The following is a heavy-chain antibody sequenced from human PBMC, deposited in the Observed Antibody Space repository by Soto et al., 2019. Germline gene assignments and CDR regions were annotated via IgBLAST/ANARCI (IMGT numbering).Heavy chain of an antibody. Sequence: PSETLSLTCAVSGGSISSGGYSWSWIRQPPGKGLEWIGYIYHSGSTYYNPSLKSRVTISVDRSKNQFSLKLSSVTAADTAVYYCARAPTTVTTLFDYWGQGTLVTVSS. D-gene: IGHD4-17*01. CDR1: GGSISSGGYS. J-gene: IGHJ4*02. V-gene: IGHV4-30-2*01. CDR3: ARAPTTVTTLFDY. CDR2: IYHSGST.